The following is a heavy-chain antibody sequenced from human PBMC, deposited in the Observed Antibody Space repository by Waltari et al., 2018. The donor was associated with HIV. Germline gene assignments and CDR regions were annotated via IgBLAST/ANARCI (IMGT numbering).Heavy chain of an antibody. CDR2: INPNSGGT. CDR3: ARDKGVYSSGWYAGFDY. Sequence: QVQLVQSGAEVKKPGASVKVSCKASGYPFTGYYMHWVRQAPGQGLAWMGWINPNSGGTNYAQKFQGWVTMTRDTSISTAYMELSRLRSDDTAVYYCARDKGVYSSGWYAGFDYWGQGTLVTVSS. V-gene: IGHV1-2*04. D-gene: IGHD6-19*01. CDR1: GYPFTGYY. J-gene: IGHJ4*02.